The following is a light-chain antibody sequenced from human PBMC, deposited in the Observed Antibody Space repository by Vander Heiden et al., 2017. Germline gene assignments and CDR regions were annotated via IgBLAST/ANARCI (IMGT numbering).Light chain of an antibody. CDR1: SSNIGAGYD. CDR3: QSYDSSLSGYV. V-gene: IGLV1-40*01. Sequence: QSVLTQPPSVSGAPGQRVTISCTGSSSNIGAGYDVHWYQQLPGTAPKLLIYGSSNRPSGVPDRFSESKSGTSASLAITGLQAEDEADYYCQSYDSSLSGYVFGTGTKVTVL. J-gene: IGLJ1*01. CDR2: GSS.